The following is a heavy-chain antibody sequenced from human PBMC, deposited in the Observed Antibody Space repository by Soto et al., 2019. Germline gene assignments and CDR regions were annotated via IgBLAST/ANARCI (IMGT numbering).Heavy chain of an antibody. CDR1: GYTFTGYY. D-gene: IGHD3-9*01. CDR2: INPNSGGT. CDR3: AREHYDILTGYYGLDY. Sequence: ASVKVSCKASGYTFTGYYMHWVRQAPGQGLEWMGWINPNSGGTNYAQKFQGRVTMTRDTSISTAYMELSRPRSDDTAVYYCAREHYDILTGYYGLDYWGQGTLVTVSS. J-gene: IGHJ4*02. V-gene: IGHV1-2*02.